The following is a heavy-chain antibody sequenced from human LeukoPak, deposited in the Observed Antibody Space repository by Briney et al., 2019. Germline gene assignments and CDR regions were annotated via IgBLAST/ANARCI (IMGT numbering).Heavy chain of an antibody. D-gene: IGHD6-19*01. V-gene: IGHV3-15*01. CDR2: IKSKTDGGTA. Sequence: GGSLRLSCAASGFTFSNAWMSWLRQAPGKGLEWVGRIKSKTDGGTADYAAAVKGRFTISRDDSENTLSLQMSSLKTDDTAVYYYTRDREVAGPDSWGQGTLVIVSS. J-gene: IGHJ4*02. CDR1: GFTFSNAW. CDR3: TRDREVAGPDS.